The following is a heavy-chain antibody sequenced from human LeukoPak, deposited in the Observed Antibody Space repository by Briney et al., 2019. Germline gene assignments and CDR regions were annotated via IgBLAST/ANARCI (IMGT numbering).Heavy chain of an antibody. Sequence: ASVKVSCKVSGYTLTELSMHWVRQAPGKGLEWMGGFDPEDGETIYAQKFQGRVTMTEDTSTDTAYMELSSLRSEDTAVYYCATGSLWIKMVAATEDYWGQGTLVTVSS. J-gene: IGHJ4*02. D-gene: IGHD2-15*01. CDR3: ATGSLWIKMVAATEDY. CDR2: FDPEDGET. CDR1: GYTLTELS. V-gene: IGHV1-24*01.